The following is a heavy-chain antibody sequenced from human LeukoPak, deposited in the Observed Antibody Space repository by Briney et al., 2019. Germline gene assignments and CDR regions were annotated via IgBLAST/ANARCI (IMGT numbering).Heavy chain of an antibody. J-gene: IGHJ4*02. D-gene: IGHD5-18*01. CDR3: ARDLAYSRLDY. V-gene: IGHV3-7*01. CDR2: INPDGNKK. CDR1: GFTVSSNY. Sequence: GGSLRLSCAVSGFTVSSNYISWVRQAPGKGLEWVVSINPDGNKKYSADSVKGRFTISRDNAENSLYLQMNSLRVEDTAFYYCARDLAYSRLDYWGQGMLVTVSS.